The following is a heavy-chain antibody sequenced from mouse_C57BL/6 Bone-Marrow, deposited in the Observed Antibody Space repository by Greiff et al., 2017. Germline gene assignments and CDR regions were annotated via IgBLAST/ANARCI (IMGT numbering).Heavy chain of an antibody. V-gene: IGHV1-55*01. D-gene: IGHD2-10*01. Sequence: VKLKQPGAELVKPGASVKMSCKASGYTFTSYWINWVKQRPGQGLEWIGDLYPGSGRTNYNEKFKSKATVTVDKSSSTAYMQLSSLTSEDSAVYYCARPYLRNYCYCDVWGTGTTVTVSS. CDR3: ARPYLRNYCYCDV. CDR1: GYTFTSYW. J-gene: IGHJ1*03. CDR2: LYPGSGRT.